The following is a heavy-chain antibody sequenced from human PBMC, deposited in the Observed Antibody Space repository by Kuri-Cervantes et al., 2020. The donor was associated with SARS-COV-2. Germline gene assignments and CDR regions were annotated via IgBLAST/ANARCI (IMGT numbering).Heavy chain of an antibody. CDR3: AKDIGVVPAASTLAWFDP. J-gene: IGHJ5*02. CDR2: IYTSGST. CDR1: GGPISSYY. V-gene: IGHV4-4*07. D-gene: IGHD2-2*01. Sequence: SETLSFTCIVSGGPISSYYWSWIRQPAGKGLEWIGCIYTSGSTNYNPSLKSRVTMSVDTSKNQFSLKLSSVTAADTAVYYCAKDIGVVPAASTLAWFDPCGQATLVTVSS.